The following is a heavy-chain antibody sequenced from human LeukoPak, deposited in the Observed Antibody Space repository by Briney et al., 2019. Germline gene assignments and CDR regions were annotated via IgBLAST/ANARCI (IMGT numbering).Heavy chain of an antibody. J-gene: IGHJ4*02. CDR2: ISGSGGST. CDR1: GFTFSSYG. Sequence: GGTLRLSCAASGFTFSSYGMSWVRQAPGKGLEWVSAISGSGGSTYYADSVKGRFTISRDNSKNTLYLQMNSLRAEDTAVYYCARVKAHRKYFDYWGQGTLVTVSS. V-gene: IGHV3-23*01. CDR3: ARVKAHRKYFDY.